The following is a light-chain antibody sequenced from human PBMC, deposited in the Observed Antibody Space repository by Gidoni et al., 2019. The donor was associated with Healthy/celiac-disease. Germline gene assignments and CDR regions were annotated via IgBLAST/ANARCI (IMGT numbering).Light chain of an antibody. J-gene: IGKJ2*01. CDR3: QQLNSYPPYT. Sequence: DIQLTQSPSFLSASVGDRVTITCRASQGISSYLAWHQQKPGKAPKLLIYAASTLQSGVPSRFSCSGSGTEFTLTISSLQPEDFATYYCQQLNSYPPYTFXXXTKLEIK. V-gene: IGKV1-9*01. CDR2: AAS. CDR1: QGISSY.